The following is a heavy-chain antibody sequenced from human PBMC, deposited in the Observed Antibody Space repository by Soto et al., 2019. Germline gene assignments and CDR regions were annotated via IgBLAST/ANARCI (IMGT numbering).Heavy chain of an antibody. V-gene: IGHV4-59*01. J-gene: IGHJ5*02. CDR3: ARDPSIAARMSWFDP. CDR2: IYYSGST. CDR1: GGSISSYY. D-gene: IGHD6-6*01. Sequence: SETLSLTCTVSGGSISSYYWSWIRQPPGKGLEWIGYIYYSGSTNYNPSLKSRVTISVDTSKNQFSLKLSSVTAADTAVYYCARDPSIAARMSWFDPQGQRSLFTVSS.